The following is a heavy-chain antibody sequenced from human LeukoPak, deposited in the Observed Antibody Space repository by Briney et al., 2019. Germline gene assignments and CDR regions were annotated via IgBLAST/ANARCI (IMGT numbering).Heavy chain of an antibody. CDR3: ARARWVSGSYSDAFDI. D-gene: IGHD1-26*01. CDR2: ISGSGGST. CDR1: GFTFSSYG. J-gene: IGHJ3*02. Sequence: GGTLRLSCAASGFTFSSYGMSWVRQAPGKGLEWVSAISGSGGSTYYAESVKGRFTISRDNSKNTLYLQMNSLRVEDTALYYCARARWVSGSYSDAFDIWGQGTMVTVSS. V-gene: IGHV3-23*01.